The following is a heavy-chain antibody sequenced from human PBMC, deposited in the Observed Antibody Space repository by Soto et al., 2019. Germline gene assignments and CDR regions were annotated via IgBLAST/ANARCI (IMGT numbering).Heavy chain of an antibody. Sequence: GGSLRLSCAASGFTFSSYSMNWVRQAPGKGLEWVSSISSSSSYIYYADSVKGRFTISRDNAKNSLYLQMNSLRAEDTAVYYCAIDGLYYDFWSGYYFDYWGQGTLVTVSS. V-gene: IGHV3-21*01. J-gene: IGHJ4*02. CDR2: ISSSSSYI. CDR1: GFTFSSYS. CDR3: AIDGLYYDFWSGYYFDY. D-gene: IGHD3-3*01.